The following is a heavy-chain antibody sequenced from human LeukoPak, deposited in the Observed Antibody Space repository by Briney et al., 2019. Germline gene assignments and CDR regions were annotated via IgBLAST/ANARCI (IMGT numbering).Heavy chain of an antibody. D-gene: IGHD6-25*01. CDR3: AKSGGYGAIDY. CDR1: GVSISSSSYY. V-gene: IGHV4-39*01. Sequence: SETQSLTCNVSGVSISSSSYYWGWIRQPPGKGLEWIGSIYSSGSTYYNSSLKSRVTISIDTSKNQVSLKMSSVTAADTAVYYCAKSGGYGAIDYWGQGTLVTVSS. J-gene: IGHJ4*01. CDR2: IYSSGST.